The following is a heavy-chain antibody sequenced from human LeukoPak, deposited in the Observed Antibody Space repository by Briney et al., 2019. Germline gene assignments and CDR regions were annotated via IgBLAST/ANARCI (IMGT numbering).Heavy chain of an antibody. Sequence: PLETLSLTCTVSGGSISSCYWSWILQHAGEGLEWIGRIYTSGNTNYNPPLKIRVTMSVDTSKNQFSLKLSSVIAAAKAAFYYCTRLTAAGTARSFDYWGQGTMVTVSS. CDR1: GGSISSCY. V-gene: IGHV4-4*07. CDR2: IYTSGNT. J-gene: IGHJ4*02. D-gene: IGHD6-13*01. CDR3: CTRLTAAGTARSFDY.